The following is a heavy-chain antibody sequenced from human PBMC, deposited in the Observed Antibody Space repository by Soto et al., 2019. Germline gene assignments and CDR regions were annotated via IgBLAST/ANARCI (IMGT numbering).Heavy chain of an antibody. CDR1: GFTFSSYG. CDR2: ISYDGSNK. D-gene: IGHD6-19*01. CDR3: AKEGGGESSGWYIFDY. J-gene: IGHJ4*02. V-gene: IGHV3-30*18. Sequence: GGSLRLSCAASGFTFSSYGMHWVRQAPGKGLEWVAVISYDGSNKYYADSVKGRFTISRDNSKNTLYLQMNSLRAEDTAVYYCAKEGGGESSGWYIFDYWGQGTLVTVSS.